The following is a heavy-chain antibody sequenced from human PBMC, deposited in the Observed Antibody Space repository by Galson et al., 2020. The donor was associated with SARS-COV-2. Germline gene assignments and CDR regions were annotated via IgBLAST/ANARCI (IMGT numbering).Heavy chain of an antibody. CDR3: NTDDRRGIPTNFDH. CDR1: GFTFSDTW. Sequence: GGSLRLSCVASGFTFSDTWMTWVRQAPGKGLEWVGRIKNKTDGATTGYAATVKGRFVISRDDSKDTLYLEMNSMKIEDTGVYCCNTDDRRGIPTNFDHWGQGTLVTVCS. CDR2: IKNKTDGATT. V-gene: IGHV3-15*05. D-gene: IGHD3-22*01. J-gene: IGHJ4*02.